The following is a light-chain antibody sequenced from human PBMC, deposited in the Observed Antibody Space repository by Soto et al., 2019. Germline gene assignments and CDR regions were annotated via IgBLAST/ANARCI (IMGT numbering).Light chain of an antibody. CDR3: QKYDSAPLT. CDR1: QGISNN. V-gene: IGKV1-27*01. CDR2: GAS. Sequence: DIQMTQSPSSLSASVGDRVTITCRASQGISNNLAWYQQKPGKVPKLLIYGASTLQSGVPSRFSGSRSGTDFTLTIRSLQPEDVATYYCQKYDSAPLTFGQGTKVDFK. J-gene: IGKJ1*01.